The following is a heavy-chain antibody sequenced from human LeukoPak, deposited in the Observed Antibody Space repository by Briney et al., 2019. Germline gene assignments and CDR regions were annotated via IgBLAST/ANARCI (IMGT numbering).Heavy chain of an antibody. CDR1: RFTFSNYA. CDR3: ARRRVTLVRGVDITSYYFDY. D-gene: IGHD3-10*01. V-gene: IGHV3-23*01. J-gene: IGHJ4*02. CDR2: ITGSGDYT. Sequence: GGSLRLSCAGSRFTFSNYAMSWVRQAPGKGLEWVSAITGSGDYTDYADSVKGRFTISRDNAKNSLYLQMNSLRAGDTALFYCARRRVTLVRGVDITSYYFDYWGQGTLVTVSS.